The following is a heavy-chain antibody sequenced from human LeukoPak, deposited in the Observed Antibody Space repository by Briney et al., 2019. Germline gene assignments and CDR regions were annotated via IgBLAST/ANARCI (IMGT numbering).Heavy chain of an antibody. CDR3: AREFGGFDC. D-gene: IGHD3-10*01. J-gene: IGHJ4*02. Sequence: GGSLRLSCAASGFTFSRYWMSWVRQAPGKGLEWVANIKRDGSEKFYVDSVKGRFTISRDNAKNSLYLQMNRLRAEDTAVYYCAREFGGFDCWGQGTLVTVSS. CDR1: GFTFSRYW. V-gene: IGHV3-7*01. CDR2: IKRDGSEK.